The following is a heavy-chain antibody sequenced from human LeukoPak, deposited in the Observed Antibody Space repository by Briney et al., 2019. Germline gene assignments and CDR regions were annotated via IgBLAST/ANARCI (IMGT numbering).Heavy chain of an antibody. CDR3: ARGDDSGYYDYFDY. CDR1: GFTLSSYA. Sequence: PGGSLRLSCAASGFTLSSYAMAWVRQAPGRGLEWVSGISGSGDSTYYAASVKGRFTISRDFSKNTVFLHMNSLRAEDTAMYYCARGDDSGYYDYFDYWGQGALVTVSS. J-gene: IGHJ4*02. D-gene: IGHD3-22*01. CDR2: ISGSGDST. V-gene: IGHV3-23*01.